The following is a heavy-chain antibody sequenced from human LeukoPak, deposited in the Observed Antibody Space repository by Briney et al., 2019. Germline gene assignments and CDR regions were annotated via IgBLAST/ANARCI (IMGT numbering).Heavy chain of an antibody. J-gene: IGHJ4*02. CDR1: GYSISSGYY. V-gene: IGHV4-38-2*02. Sequence: SETLSLTCTVSGYSISSGYYWGWIRQPPGKGLEWIGSIYYSGSTYYNPSLKSRVTISVDTSKNQFSLKLSSVTAADTAVYYCAAGSWYDRFDYWGQGTLVTVSS. D-gene: IGHD6-13*01. CDR3: AAGSWYDRFDY. CDR2: IYYSGST.